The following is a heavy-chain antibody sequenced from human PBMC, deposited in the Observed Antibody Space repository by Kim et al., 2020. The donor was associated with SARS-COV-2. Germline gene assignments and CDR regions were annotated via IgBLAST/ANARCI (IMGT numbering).Heavy chain of an antibody. CDR1: GFTFSSYA. J-gene: IGHJ4*02. Sequence: GGSLRLSCAASGFTFSSYAMHWVRQAPGKGLEWVAAISYDGSNKYYADSVKGRFTISRDNSKNTLYLQMNSLRAEDTAVYYCARGGYSGYDAGTRGLDYWGQGTLVTVSS. CDR2: ISYDGSNK. CDR3: ARGGYSGYDAGTRGLDY. D-gene: IGHD5-12*01. V-gene: IGHV3-30-3*01.